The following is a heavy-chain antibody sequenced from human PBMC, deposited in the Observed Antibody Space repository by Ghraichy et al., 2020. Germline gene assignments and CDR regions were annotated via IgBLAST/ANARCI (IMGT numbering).Heavy chain of an antibody. CDR3: ARQLVVGATGY. J-gene: IGHJ4*02. CDR2: IYYSGST. D-gene: IGHD1-26*01. Sequence: SETLSLTCTVSGGSISSSSYYWGWIRQPPGKGLEWIGSIYYSGSTYYNPSLKSRVTISVDTSKNQFSLKLSSVTAADTAVYYCARQLVVGATGYWGQGTLVTVSS. V-gene: IGHV4-39*01. CDR1: GGSISSSSYY.